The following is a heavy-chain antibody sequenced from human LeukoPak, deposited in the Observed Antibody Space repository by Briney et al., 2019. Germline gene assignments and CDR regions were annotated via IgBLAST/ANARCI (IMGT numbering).Heavy chain of an antibody. CDR3: ATSYYDSSGYSYYFDY. CDR2: IYTSGST. J-gene: IGHJ4*02. Sequence: PSETLSLTCTVSGGSISSGYYWGWIRQPPGKGLEWIGRIYTSGSTNYNPSLKSRVTISVDTSKNQFSLKLSSVTAADTAVYYCATSYYDSSGYSYYFDYWGQGTLVTVSS. V-gene: IGHV4-61*02. CDR1: GGSISSGYY. D-gene: IGHD3-22*01.